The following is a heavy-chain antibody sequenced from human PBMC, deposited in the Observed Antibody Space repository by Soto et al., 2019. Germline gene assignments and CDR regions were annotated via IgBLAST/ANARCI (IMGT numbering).Heavy chain of an antibody. CDR1: GFTFTSYG. D-gene: IGHD3-9*01. V-gene: IGHV3-23*01. CDR3: ARDVGLDSDDFFAY. CDR2: IRGDGGQT. Sequence: SLRLSCTASGFTFTSYGMGWVRQAPGKGLQWVSTIRGDGGQTHYTDSVKGRFSISRDNSKNTVYLQMDSLRAEDTAMYFCARDVGLDSDDFFAYWGQGTQVTVSS. J-gene: IGHJ4*02.